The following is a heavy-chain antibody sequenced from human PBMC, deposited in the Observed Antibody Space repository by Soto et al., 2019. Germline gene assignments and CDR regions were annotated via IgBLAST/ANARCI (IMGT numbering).Heavy chain of an antibody. CDR3: ARSPPPFYASSEGEAFDI. Sequence: SETLSLTCTVSGGSISSGGYYWSWIRQHPGKGLEWIGYIYYSGSTYYNPSLKSRVTISVDTSKNQFSLKLSSVTAADTAVYYCARSPPPFYASSEGEAFDIWGQGTMVTVSS. D-gene: IGHD3-22*01. CDR1: GGSISSGGYY. CDR2: IYYSGST. V-gene: IGHV4-31*03. J-gene: IGHJ3*02.